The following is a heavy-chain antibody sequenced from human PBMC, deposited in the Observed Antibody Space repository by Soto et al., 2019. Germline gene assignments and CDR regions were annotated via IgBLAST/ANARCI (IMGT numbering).Heavy chain of an antibody. CDR1: GGSVSSNSAA. CDR3: ARAGFGVVTYYYYGMDV. J-gene: IGHJ6*02. D-gene: IGHD3-3*01. CDR2: TYYRSKWYN. V-gene: IGHV6-1*01. Sequence: SQTLSLTCAISGGSVSSNSAAWNWIRQSPSRGLEWLGRTYYRSKWYNDYAVSVKSRITINPDTSKNQFSLQLNSVTPEDTAVYFCARAGFGVVTYYYYGMDVWGQGTTVTVSS.